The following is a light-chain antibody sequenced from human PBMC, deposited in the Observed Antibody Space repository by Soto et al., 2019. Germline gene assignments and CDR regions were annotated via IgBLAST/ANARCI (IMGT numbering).Light chain of an antibody. CDR3: QQYNSYWP. Sequence: DVQMAQSHSTLSASVGDRVTITCRASQSISSWLAWYQQKPGKAPKLLIYDASSLESGVPSRFSGSGSGTEFTLTISSLQPDDFATYYCQQYNSYWPSGQGGNVDNK. CDR2: DAS. V-gene: IGKV1-5*01. J-gene: IGKJ1*01. CDR1: QSISSW.